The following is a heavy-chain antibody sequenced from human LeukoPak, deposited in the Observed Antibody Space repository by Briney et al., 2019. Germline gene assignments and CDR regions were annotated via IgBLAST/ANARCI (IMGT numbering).Heavy chain of an antibody. V-gene: IGHV3-53*01. D-gene: IGHD3-10*01. CDR1: GFTFSSNY. CDR3: ARDMVRGPDYYGMDV. Sequence: PGGSLRLSCAASGFTFSSNYMSWVRQAPGKGLEWVSVIYSGGSTYYADSVKGRFTISRDNSKNTLYLQMNSLRAEDTAVYYCARDMVRGPDYYGMDVWSQGTTVTVSS. CDR2: IYSGGST. J-gene: IGHJ6*02.